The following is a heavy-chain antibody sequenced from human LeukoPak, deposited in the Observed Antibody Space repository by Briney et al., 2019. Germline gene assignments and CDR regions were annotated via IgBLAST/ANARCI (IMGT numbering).Heavy chain of an antibody. CDR1: GGTFSSYA. CDR2: IIPIFGTA. J-gene: IGHJ6*04. V-gene: IGHV1-69*05. D-gene: IGHD4-17*01. CDR3: ARGPAYYGDTRMDV. Sequence: SVKVSCKASGGTFSSYAISWVRQAPGQGLEWMGGIIPIFGTANYAQKFQGRVTITTDESTSTAYMELSRLRSEDTAVYYCARGPAYYGDTRMDVWGKGTTVTVSS.